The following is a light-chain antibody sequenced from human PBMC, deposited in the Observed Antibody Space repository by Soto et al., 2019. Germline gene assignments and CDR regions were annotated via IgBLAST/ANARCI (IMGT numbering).Light chain of an antibody. J-gene: IGLJ2*01. CDR1: SGDVGSYNL. V-gene: IGLV2-23*01. CDR3: CSYAGSSANVV. CDR2: EGS. Sequence: QAVLTQPASVSGSPGQSITISCTGTSGDVGSYNLVSWYQQHPGKAPKLMIYEGSKRPSGVSNRFSGSKSGNTASLTISGLKAEDEADYYCCSYAGSSANVVFGGGTKLNVL.